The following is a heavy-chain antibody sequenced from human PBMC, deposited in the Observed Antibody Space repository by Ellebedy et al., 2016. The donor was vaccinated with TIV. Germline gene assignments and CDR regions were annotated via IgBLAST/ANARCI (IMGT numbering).Heavy chain of an antibody. D-gene: IGHD3-22*01. CDR3: ARDSPAYYDSRGLDS. V-gene: IGHV4-61*08. CDR1: GDFVTSGAYY. Sequence: SETLSLTCTVSGDFVTSGAYYWSWIRQPPGTGLEWIGYILYSGGTNYNPSLMSRVTISVDTSKSQFSLNLSSVTAADTAVYYCARDSPAYYDSRGLDSWGQGILVTVSS. J-gene: IGHJ4*02. CDR2: ILYSGGT.